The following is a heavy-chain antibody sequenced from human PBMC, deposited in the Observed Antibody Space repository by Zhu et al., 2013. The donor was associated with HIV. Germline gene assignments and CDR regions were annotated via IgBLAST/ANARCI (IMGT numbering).Heavy chain of an antibody. D-gene: IGHD3-3*01. Sequence: VQSGLRWRSLGPQXGSLVKPLVTPLPPMVSAGYGQAPGQGLEWMGWISGYNNNTNYAQKFQGRVTMTTDTSTSTAYMELRSLKSDDAAVYYCARDLGDFLSNYSPRYFDYWGQGTLVTVSS. CDR3: ARDLGDFLSNYSPRYFDY. CDR1: VTPLPPMV. V-gene: IGHV1-18*01. J-gene: IGHJ4*02. CDR2: ISGYNNNT.